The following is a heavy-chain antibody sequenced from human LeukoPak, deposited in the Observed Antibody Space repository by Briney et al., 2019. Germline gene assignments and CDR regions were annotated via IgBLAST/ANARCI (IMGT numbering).Heavy chain of an antibody. J-gene: IGHJ4*02. V-gene: IGHV4-39*01. CDR3: ASHYSSGWYPFDY. D-gene: IGHD6-19*01. CDR1: GVSITSNRYY. CDR2: IYYSGST. Sequence: SETLSLTCTVSGVSITSNRYYWGWVRQPPGKGLEWIGSIYYSGSTYYNPSLKSRVTISDDTSKNQFPLKLNSVTAADTAVYFCASHYSSGWYPFDYWGQGTLVTISS.